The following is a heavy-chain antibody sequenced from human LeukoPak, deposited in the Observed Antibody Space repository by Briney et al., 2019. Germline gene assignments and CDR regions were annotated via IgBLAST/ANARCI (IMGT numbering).Heavy chain of an antibody. V-gene: IGHV3-53*01. CDR1: GFTVSSNY. D-gene: IGHD6-13*01. J-gene: IGHJ4*02. Sequence: GGSLRLSCAASGFTVSSNYMSWVRQAPGKGLEWVSVIYSGGSTYYADSVKGRFTISRDKSKNTLYLQMNSLRAEDTAVYYCARGVYSSSWAFDCWGQGTLVTVSS. CDR3: ARGVYSSSWAFDC. CDR2: IYSGGST.